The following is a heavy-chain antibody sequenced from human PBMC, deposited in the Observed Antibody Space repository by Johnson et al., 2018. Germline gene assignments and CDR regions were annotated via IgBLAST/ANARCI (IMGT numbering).Heavy chain of an antibody. CDR3: ARANRDNYDSSASSFGAYFQH. Sequence: VQLVESGGGLVKPGGSLRLSCAASGFTFSSYSMNWVRQAPVQGLEWVSSISSSSRYIYYADSVKDRFTISRENAKNSLYLQVNSLRAEATGVCYCARANRDNYDSSASSFGAYFQHWGQGTLVTVSS. J-gene: IGHJ1*01. D-gene: IGHD3-22*01. CDR2: ISSSSRYI. CDR1: GFTFSSYS. V-gene: IGHV3-21*01.